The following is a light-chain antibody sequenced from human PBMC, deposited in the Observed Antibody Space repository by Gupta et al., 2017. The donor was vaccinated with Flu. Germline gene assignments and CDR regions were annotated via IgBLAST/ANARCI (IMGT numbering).Light chain of an antibody. J-gene: IGKJ1*01. CDR3: QQLGT. Sequence: LAPGERATLSCRASQSISSTYLTWYRQKPGQAPRRLIYATSSRATGIPDRFSGSGSGTDFTLTISRLEPEDFAVYYCQQLGTFGQGTKVEIK. V-gene: IGKV3-20*01. CDR2: ATS. CDR1: QSISSTY.